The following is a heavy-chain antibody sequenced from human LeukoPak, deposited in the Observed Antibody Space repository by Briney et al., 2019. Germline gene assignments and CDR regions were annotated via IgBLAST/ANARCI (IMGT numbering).Heavy chain of an antibody. Sequence: SETLSLTCAVYGGSFSGYYWSWIRQPPGKGLEWIGEINHSGSTNYNPSLQSRVTISVDTSKHQFSLKLSSVTAADTAVYYCARDRSSFSLYDILTDAFDIWGQGTMVTVSS. V-gene: IGHV4-34*01. CDR2: INHSGST. J-gene: IGHJ3*02. CDR1: GGSFSGYY. D-gene: IGHD3-9*01. CDR3: ARDRSSFSLYDILTDAFDI.